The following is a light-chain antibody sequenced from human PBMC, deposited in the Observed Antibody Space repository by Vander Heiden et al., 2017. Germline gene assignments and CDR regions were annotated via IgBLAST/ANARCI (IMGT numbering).Light chain of an antibody. V-gene: IGKV3-11*01. CDR3: QQRSNWQE. CDR2: DAS. J-gene: IGKJ5*01. Sequence: EIVLTQPPATLSLSPGERATLSCRASQSVSSYLAWYQQKPGQAPRLLIYDASNRATGIPARFSGGGSGTDFTLTSSSLEPEDFAVYYCQQRSNWQEFGQGTRLEIK. CDR1: QSVSSY.